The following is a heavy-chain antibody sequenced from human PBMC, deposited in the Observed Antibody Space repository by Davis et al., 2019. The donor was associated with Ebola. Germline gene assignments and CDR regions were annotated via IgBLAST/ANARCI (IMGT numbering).Heavy chain of an antibody. J-gene: IGHJ4*02. V-gene: IGHV3-30*18. CDR2: MSFHERHT. CDR1: GFSFATYG. CDR3: AKEYCPDSGPYCTYFAV. Sequence: GESLKISCTASGFSFATYGMHWVRQAPGKGLEWVASMSFHERHTAYIDSVKGRFTVSRDNSKNTLYLQMNSLRPEDTALYFCAKEYCPDSGPYCTYFAVWGQGTLVTVSS. D-gene: IGHD3-10*01.